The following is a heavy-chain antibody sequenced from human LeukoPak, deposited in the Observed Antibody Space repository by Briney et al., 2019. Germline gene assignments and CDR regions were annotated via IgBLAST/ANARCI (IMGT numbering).Heavy chain of an antibody. CDR3: ARGPVRRVDYYDSSGYKDGAGWFDP. J-gene: IGHJ5*02. Sequence: GGSLRLSCAASGFTVSSNYMSWVRQAPGKGLEWVSVIYSGGSTYYADSVKGRFTISRDNSKNTLYLQMNSLRAEDTAVYYCARGPVRRVDYYDSSGYKDGAGWFDPWGQGTLVTVSS. D-gene: IGHD3-22*01. CDR2: IYSGGST. V-gene: IGHV3-53*01. CDR1: GFTVSSNY.